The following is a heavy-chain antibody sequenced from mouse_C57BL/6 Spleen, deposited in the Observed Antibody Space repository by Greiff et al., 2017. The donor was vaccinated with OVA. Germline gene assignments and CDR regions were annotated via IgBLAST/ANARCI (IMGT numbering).Heavy chain of an antibody. CDR3: ARGSGGWYFDV. CDR1: GFTFSDYY. J-gene: IGHJ1*03. CDR2: INYDGSST. Sequence: EVHLVESEGGLVQPGSSMKLSCTASGFTFSDYYMAWVRQVPEKGLEWVANINYDGSSTYYLDSLKSRFIISRDNAKNILYLQMSSLKSEDTATYYCARGSGGWYFDVWGTGTTVTVSS. V-gene: IGHV5-16*01. D-gene: IGHD1-3*01.